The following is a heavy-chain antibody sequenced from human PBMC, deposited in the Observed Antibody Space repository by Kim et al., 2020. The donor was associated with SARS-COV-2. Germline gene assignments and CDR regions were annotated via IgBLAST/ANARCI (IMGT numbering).Heavy chain of an antibody. J-gene: IGHJ4*02. V-gene: IGHV4-39*01. CDR3: ARLAAAGDYFDY. CDR2: FYYSGST. CDR1: GGSISSSSYY. Sequence: SETLSLTCTVSGGSISSSSYYWGWLRQPPGQGLEWIGSFYYSGSTYYNPSHKSRVTVSVDTSQNQFSLKLGSVTAADTAVYYCARLAAAGDYFDYWGQGTLVTVSP. D-gene: IGHD6-13*01.